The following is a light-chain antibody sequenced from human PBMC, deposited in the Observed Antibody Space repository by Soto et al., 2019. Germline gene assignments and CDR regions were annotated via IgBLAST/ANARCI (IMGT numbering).Light chain of an antibody. CDR3: HQYDNPPLT. Sequence: DPKMTKSTTPLPSSLCDRVTITCLASQDIGIILTGYQQKPGKAPKLLIYVESNLETGVPSRFSGSGSGTDFTFTISSRRPEDIATYYCHQYDNPPLTFGGGTKVDIK. V-gene: IGKV1-33*01. CDR2: VES. J-gene: IGKJ4*02. CDR1: QDIGII.